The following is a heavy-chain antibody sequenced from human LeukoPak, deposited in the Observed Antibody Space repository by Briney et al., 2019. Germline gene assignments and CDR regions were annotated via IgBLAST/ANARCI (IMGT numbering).Heavy chain of an antibody. V-gene: IGHV1-2*02. Sequence: ASVKVSCKASGYTFIGYYMHWVRQAPGQGLEWMGWINPNSGSTNYAQKFQGRGPMTRDTSSSTAYMELSRLRVDDTAVYYCVRDDYVWGSSRINWFDPWGQGTLVTVSS. CDR3: VRDDYVWGSSRINWFDP. J-gene: IGHJ5*02. D-gene: IGHD3-16*01. CDR1: GYTFIGYY. CDR2: INPNSGST.